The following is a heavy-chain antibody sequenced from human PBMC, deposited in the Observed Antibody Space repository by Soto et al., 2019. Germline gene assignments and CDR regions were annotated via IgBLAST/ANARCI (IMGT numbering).Heavy chain of an antibody. CDR1: GFTVSNNY. Sequence: GGSLRLSCAVSGFTVSNNYMSWVRQAPEKGLEWISVIYSGGDTYYADSVKGRFTISRDNAKNSLFVQMNSLRVEDTAVYYCARGGDIAAAGYDAFDIWGQGTMVTVSS. V-gene: IGHV3-66*01. CDR2: IYSGGDT. D-gene: IGHD6-13*01. CDR3: ARGGDIAAAGYDAFDI. J-gene: IGHJ3*02.